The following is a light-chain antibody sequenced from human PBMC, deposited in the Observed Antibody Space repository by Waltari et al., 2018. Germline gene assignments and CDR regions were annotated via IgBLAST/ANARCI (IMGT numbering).Light chain of an antibody. Sequence: DIVMTQSPDSLAVSLGERATINCKSSQSILYSSNNKNYLAWYQQKPGQPPKLLIYWASTRESGVPDRFSGSGSVTDFTLTISSLQAEDVAVYYCQHYYSIPRTFGPGTKVDIK. CDR3: QHYYSIPRT. J-gene: IGKJ3*01. CDR2: WAS. V-gene: IGKV4-1*01. CDR1: QSILYSSNNKNY.